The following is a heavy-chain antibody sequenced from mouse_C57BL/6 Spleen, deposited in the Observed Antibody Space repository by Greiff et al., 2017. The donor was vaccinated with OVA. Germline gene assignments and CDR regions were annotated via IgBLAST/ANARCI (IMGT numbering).Heavy chain of an antibody. Sequence: VHVKQSGPELVKPGDSVKISCKASGYSFTGYFMNWVMQSHGKSLEWIGRINPYNGDTFYNQKFKGKATLTVDKSSSTAHMELRSLTSEDSAVYYCARGGGMDYYAMDYWGQGTSVTVSS. CDR1: GYSFTGYF. J-gene: IGHJ4*01. CDR2: INPYNGDT. V-gene: IGHV1-20*01. CDR3: ARGGGMDYYAMDY.